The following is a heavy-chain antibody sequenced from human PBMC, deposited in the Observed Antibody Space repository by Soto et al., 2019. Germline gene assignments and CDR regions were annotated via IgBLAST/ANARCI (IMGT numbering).Heavy chain of an antibody. CDR1: GFSLTTTGVA. CDR2: IYWDDDK. CDR3: AHRDRASEGVFDH. J-gene: IGHJ4*02. V-gene: IGHV2-5*02. Sequence: QITLKESGPTLVKPTQTLTLTCTFSGFSLTTTGVALGWLRQPPGTALEWLSVIYWDDDKRSSPSLRNRLTIDQDTSKHQVVLTITNLDPVATATSYCAHRDRASEGVFDHWGQGILVTVSS.